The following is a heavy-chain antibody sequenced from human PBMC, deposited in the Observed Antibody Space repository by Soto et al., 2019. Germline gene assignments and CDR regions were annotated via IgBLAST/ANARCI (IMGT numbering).Heavy chain of an antibody. Sequence: GGSLRLSCAASGFTFSSCAMSWVSQATGKGLEWVSGIGGSGDDTEYTDSVKGRFTISRDNSKNTLYLQMNSLRAEDTALYYCAKESYNRRTDCDYWGQGSLVTVSS. CDR3: AKESYNRRTDCDY. CDR1: GFTFSSCA. V-gene: IGHV3-23*01. J-gene: IGHJ4*02. CDR2: IGGSGDDT. D-gene: IGHD3-10*01.